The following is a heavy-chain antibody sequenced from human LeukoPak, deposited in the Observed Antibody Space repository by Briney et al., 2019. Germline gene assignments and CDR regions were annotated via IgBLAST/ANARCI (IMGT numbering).Heavy chain of an antibody. CDR1: GFILNKNW. Sequence: GSLRLPCSTSGFILNKNWMRLVRQAPGEGLEWVANINEEGSEKNYVDSVKGRFTISRDNAKNSLYLQMNSLRAEDTAVYYCARDPYPHNWKWWPQGVGGDYWGQGTLVTVSS. V-gene: IGHV3-7*01. D-gene: IGHD1-1*01. CDR2: INEEGSEK. J-gene: IGHJ4*02. CDR3: ARDPYPHNWKWWPQGVGGDY.